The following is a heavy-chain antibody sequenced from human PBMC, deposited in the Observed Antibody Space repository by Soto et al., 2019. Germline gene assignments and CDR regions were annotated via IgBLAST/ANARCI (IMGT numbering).Heavy chain of an antibody. CDR1: GGFISTSSYY. V-gene: IGHV4-39*02. Sequence: QLQLQESGPGLVKPSETLSLTCTVSGGFISTSSYYWGWVRQPPGQGLEWIGTIFYTGYTYYNPSLKSRVAMSVDTSKDHFSLNLTSVIAADTAIYYCARSAIAVNGLFDNWGLGTLVTVSS. J-gene: IGHJ4*02. D-gene: IGHD6-19*01. CDR3: ARSAIAVNGLFDN. CDR2: IFYTGYT.